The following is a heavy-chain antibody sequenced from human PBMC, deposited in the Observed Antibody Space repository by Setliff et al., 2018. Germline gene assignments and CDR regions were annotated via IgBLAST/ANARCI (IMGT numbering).Heavy chain of an antibody. CDR3: AKEHVVISFVTNTHHHYGMDV. CDR1: GDSIRSSRYY. D-gene: IGHD2-8*01. J-gene: IGHJ6*02. V-gene: IGHV4-39*02. CDR2: IYHSGSS. Sequence: SETLSLTCTVSGDSIRSSRYYWGWIRQPPGKGLEWIGSIYHSGSSYYNSSLRSRVTISVDTSMNHFSLRMTSVSAADTAVYYCAKEHVVISFVTNTHHHYGMDVWGQGTTVTVSS.